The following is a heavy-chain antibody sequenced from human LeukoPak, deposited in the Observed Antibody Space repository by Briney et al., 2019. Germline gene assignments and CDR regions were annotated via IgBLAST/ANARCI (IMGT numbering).Heavy chain of an antibody. J-gene: IGHJ4*02. Sequence: GGSLRLSCVASEFTFSSHAMNWVRQAPGKGLEWVSPISGGGESTYYADSVKGRFTVSRDNSKNTLYLQINSLRGEDTAVYYCAKGKYSSGGVPDYWGQGTLVTVSS. D-gene: IGHD6-19*01. CDR2: ISGGGEST. CDR1: EFTFSSHA. CDR3: AKGKYSSGGVPDY. V-gene: IGHV3-23*01.